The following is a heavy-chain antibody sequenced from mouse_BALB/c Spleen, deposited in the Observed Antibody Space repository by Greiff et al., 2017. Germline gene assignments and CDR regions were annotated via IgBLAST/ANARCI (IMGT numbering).Heavy chain of an antibody. V-gene: IGHV14-4*02. CDR1: GFNIKDYY. CDR3: NVNDYGYAMDY. D-gene: IGHD2-4*01. CDR2: IDPENGDT. J-gene: IGHJ4*01. Sequence: EVQLQQSGAELVRSGASVKLSCTASGFNIKDYYMHWVKQRPEQGLEWIGWIDPENGDTEYAPKFQGKATMTADTSSNTAYLQLSSLTSEDTAVYYCNVNDYGYAMDYWGQGTSVTVSS.